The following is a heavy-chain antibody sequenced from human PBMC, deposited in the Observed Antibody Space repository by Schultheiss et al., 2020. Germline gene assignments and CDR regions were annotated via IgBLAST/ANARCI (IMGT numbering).Heavy chain of an antibody. CDR2: IYSGGST. CDR1: GFTVSSNY. J-gene: IGHJ3*02. V-gene: IGHV3-66*01. Sequence: GGSLRLSCAASGFTVSSNYMSWVRQAPGKGLEWVSVIYSGGSTYYADSVKGRFTISRDNSKNTLYLQMNSLRAEDTAVYYCARGRDIVVVVAATPDAFDIWGQGIMVP. CDR3: ARGRDIVVVVAATPDAFDI. D-gene: IGHD2-15*01.